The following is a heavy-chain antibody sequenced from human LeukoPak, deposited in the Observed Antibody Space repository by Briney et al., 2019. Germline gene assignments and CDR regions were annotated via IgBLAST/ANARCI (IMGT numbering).Heavy chain of an antibody. Sequence: SVKVSCKASGGTFSSYAISWVRQAPGQGLEGMGGIIPIFGTANYAQKIQGRVTITADKYTSTAYMELSSLRSEDTAVYYCARVGYCSSTSCQPGDYWGQGTLVTVSS. D-gene: IGHD2-2*01. CDR2: IIPIFGTA. V-gene: IGHV1-69*06. CDR3: ARVGYCSSTSCQPGDY. J-gene: IGHJ4*02. CDR1: GGTFSSYA.